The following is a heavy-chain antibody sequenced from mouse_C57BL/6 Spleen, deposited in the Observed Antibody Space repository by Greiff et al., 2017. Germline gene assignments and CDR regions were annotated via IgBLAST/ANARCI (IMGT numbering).Heavy chain of an antibody. Sequence: QVQLQQPGAELVKPGASVKVSCKASGYTFTSYWMHWVKQRPGQGLEWIGRIHPSDSDTNYNQKFKGKATLTVDKSSSTAYMQVISLTSEDSAVYYCAIPSTNGANLYFDVWGTGTTVTVSS. CDR1: GYTFTSYW. CDR3: AIPSTNGANLYFDV. J-gene: IGHJ1*03. CDR2: IHPSDSDT. V-gene: IGHV1-74*01. D-gene: IGHD4-1*01.